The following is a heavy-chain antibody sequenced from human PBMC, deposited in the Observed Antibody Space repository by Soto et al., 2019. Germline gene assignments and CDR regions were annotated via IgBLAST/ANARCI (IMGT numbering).Heavy chain of an antibody. D-gene: IGHD3-10*01. CDR2: LYYSGST. V-gene: IGHV4-39*01. J-gene: IGHJ4*02. Sequence: PSETLSLTCTVSGGSISSSSYYWGWIRQPPGKGLEWIGSLYYSGSTYYNPSLKSRVTISVDTSKNQFSLKLSSVTAADTAVCYCARHNYGSGSTYFDYWGQGTLVTVSS. CDR1: GGSISSSSYY. CDR3: ARHNYGSGSTYFDY.